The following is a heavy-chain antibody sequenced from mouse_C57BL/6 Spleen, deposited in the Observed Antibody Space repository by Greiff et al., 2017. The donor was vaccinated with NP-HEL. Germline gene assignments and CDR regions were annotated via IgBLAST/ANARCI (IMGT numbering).Heavy chain of an antibody. J-gene: IGHJ3*01. Sequence: EVKLMESGGGLVKPGGSLKLSCAASGFTFSDYGMNWVRQAPEKGLEWVAYISSVSSTIYYADTVKGRFTISRDNAKNTLFLQMTSLRSEDTAMYYCARREGYDRAWFAYWGQGTLVTVSA. CDR3: ARREGYDRAWFAY. CDR2: ISSVSSTI. D-gene: IGHD2-2*01. V-gene: IGHV5-17*01. CDR1: GFTFSDYG.